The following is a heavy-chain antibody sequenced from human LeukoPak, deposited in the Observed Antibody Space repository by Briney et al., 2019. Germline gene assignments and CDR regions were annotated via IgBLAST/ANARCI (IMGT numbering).Heavy chain of an antibody. J-gene: IGHJ4*02. V-gene: IGHV3-30*02. Sequence: GSLRLSCAMSGFTFSNYGIHWVRQAPGKGLEWVAFIRYDGTEQYYVDSVKGRFIISRDNSKNTLYLQMNSLRVEDTAVYYCAKGLDYSLDCWGQGTLVTVSS. D-gene: IGHD4-11*01. CDR2: IRYDGTEQ. CDR1: GFTFSNYG. CDR3: AKGLDYSLDC.